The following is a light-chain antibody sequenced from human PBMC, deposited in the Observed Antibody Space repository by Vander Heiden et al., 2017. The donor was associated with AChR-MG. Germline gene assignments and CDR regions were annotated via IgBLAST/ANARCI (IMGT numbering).Light chain of an antibody. Sequence: SALTQPASVSGSPGQSITISCTGTSSDVGAYNYVSWYQQHPGKAPKLMIFDVSTRPSGVSNRFSASKSANTASLTISGLQAEDEADYFCSSYTITSTVLFGGGTKLTVL. J-gene: IGLJ2*01. CDR3: SSYTITSTVL. V-gene: IGLV2-14*03. CDR1: SSDVGAYNY. CDR2: DVS.